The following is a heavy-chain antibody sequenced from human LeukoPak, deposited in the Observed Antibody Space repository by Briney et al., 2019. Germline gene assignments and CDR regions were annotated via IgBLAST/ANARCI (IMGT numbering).Heavy chain of an antibody. CDR1: GFTFRSYS. Sequence: GGSLRLSCAASGFTFRSYSMTWVRQAPGKRLEWVSSISSSSNYIYYTDSVKGRFTISRDNAKNSLFLQMNSLRAEDTAVYYCARGEIAFDIWSQGTMVIVSS. J-gene: IGHJ3*02. CDR3: ARGEIAFDI. CDR2: ISSSSNYI. V-gene: IGHV3-21*06.